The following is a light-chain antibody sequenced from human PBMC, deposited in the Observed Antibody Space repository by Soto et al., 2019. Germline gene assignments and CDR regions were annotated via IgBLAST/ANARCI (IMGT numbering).Light chain of an antibody. J-gene: IGKJ4*01. V-gene: IGKV1-33*01. CDR1: QDITNY. CDR2: DAF. CDR3: HQYDDRPLT. Sequence: DIQMTQSPSSLSASVGDRITITCQASQDITNYLNWYQQKAGKAPKLLISDAFNLERGVPSRFSASRYGNKYTLTISSLQPEDFATYYCHQYDDRPLTFGGGTKVEI.